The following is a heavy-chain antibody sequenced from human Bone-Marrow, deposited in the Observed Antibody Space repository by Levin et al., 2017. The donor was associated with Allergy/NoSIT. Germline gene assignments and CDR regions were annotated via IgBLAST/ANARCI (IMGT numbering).Heavy chain of an antibody. V-gene: IGHV3-30*18. J-gene: IGHJ6*02. CDR3: AKDIITIFGVVMNYYGMDV. CDR2: VSYDGSNK. Sequence: GGSLRLSCAASGFTFSSYGMHWVRQAPGKGLDWVAVVSYDGSNKFYADSVKGRFTISRDNSKNTVYLQMNSLRAEDTAVYYCAKDIITIFGVVMNYYGMDVWGQGTTVTVSS. CDR1: GFTFSSYG. D-gene: IGHD3-3*01.